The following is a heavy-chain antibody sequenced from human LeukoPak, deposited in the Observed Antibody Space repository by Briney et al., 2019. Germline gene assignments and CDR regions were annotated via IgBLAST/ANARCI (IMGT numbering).Heavy chain of an antibody. CDR1: GGSVSSYY. V-gene: IGHV4-59*08. Sequence: PSETLSLTCTVSGGSVSSYYWSWIRQSPGKGLEWIGYIYYSRSTNYNPSLKSRVTISVDTSKNQFSLKLSSVTAADTAVYYCARGSSSDYDFWSGYSAGYYYYYYMDVWGKGTTVTVSS. J-gene: IGHJ6*03. D-gene: IGHD3-3*01. CDR2: IYYSRST. CDR3: ARGSSSDYDFWSGYSAGYYYYYYMDV.